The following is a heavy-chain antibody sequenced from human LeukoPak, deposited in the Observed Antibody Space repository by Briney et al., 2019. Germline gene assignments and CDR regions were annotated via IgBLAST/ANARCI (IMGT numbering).Heavy chain of an antibody. CDR1: GYSISSGYY. CDR2: IYHSGST. D-gene: IGHD1-26*01. J-gene: IGHJ4*02. V-gene: IGHV4-38-2*02. CDR3: ARDPSGSSNFDY. Sequence: SETLSLTCTVSGYSISSGYYWGWIRQPPGKGLEWIGSIYHSGSTYYNPSLKSRVTISVDTSKNQFSLKLSSVTAADTAVYYCARDPSGSSNFDYWGQGTLVTVPS.